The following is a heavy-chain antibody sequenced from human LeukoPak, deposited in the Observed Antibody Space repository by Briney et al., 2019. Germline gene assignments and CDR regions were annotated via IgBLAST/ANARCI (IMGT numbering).Heavy chain of an antibody. CDR1: GYTFTSYA. CDR3: ARVDNSYYYYGMDV. Sequence: ASVKVSCKASGYTFTSYAMNWVRQAPGQGLEWMGRINTNTGNPTYAQGFTGRFVFSLDTSVSTAYLQISSLKAEDTAVYYCARVDNSYYYYGMDVWGQGTTVTVSS. J-gene: IGHJ6*02. V-gene: IGHV7-4-1*02. CDR2: INTNTGNP. D-gene: IGHD1-1*01.